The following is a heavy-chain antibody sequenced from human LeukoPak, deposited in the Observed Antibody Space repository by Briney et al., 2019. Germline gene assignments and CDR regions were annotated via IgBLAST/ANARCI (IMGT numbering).Heavy chain of an antibody. Sequence: GESLRISCKGSGYSFTSYWISWVRQMPGKGLEWMGRIDPSDSYINYSPSFQGHVTISADKSISTAYLQWSSLKASDTAMYYCARHVIRDGYNNLLEYWGQGTLVTVSS. D-gene: IGHD5-24*01. CDR1: GYSFTSYW. V-gene: IGHV5-10-1*01. CDR2: IDPSDSYI. J-gene: IGHJ4*02. CDR3: ARHVIRDGYNNLLEY.